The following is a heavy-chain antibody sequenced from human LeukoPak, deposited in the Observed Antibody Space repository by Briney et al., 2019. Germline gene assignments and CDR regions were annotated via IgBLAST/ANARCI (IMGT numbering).Heavy chain of an antibody. CDR2: IYYSGST. J-gene: IGHJ4*02. CDR3: ALDWLSYYFDY. Sequence: PSETLSLTCTVSGGSISSYYWGWIRQPPGKGLEWIGSIYYSGSTYYNPSLKSRVTISVDTSKNQFSLKLSSVTAADTAVYYCALDWLSYYFDYWGQGTLVTVSS. CDR1: GGSISSYY. V-gene: IGHV4-39*01. D-gene: IGHD3/OR15-3a*01.